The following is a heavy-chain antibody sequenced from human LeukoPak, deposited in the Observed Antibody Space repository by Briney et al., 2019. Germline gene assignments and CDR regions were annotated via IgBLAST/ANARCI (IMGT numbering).Heavy chain of an antibody. CDR1: GFTLGDYA. D-gene: IGHD4-17*01. Sequence: GGSLRLSCTASGFTLGDYAMSWFRQAPGKGLEWVSAISISGTKAYYADSVKGRFTISRDNSKNTLYLQMYSLRAEDTAVYYCANEIRPNDYWGQGTLVTVSS. CDR2: ISISGTKA. CDR3: ANEIRPNDY. V-gene: IGHV3-23*01. J-gene: IGHJ4*02.